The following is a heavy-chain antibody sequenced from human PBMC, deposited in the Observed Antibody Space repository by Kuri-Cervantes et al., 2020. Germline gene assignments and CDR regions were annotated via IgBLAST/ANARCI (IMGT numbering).Heavy chain of an antibody. CDR2: IFYRGNT. V-gene: IGHV4-39*01. CDR3: ARGPVYYGSGSFDYYYYYMDV. D-gene: IGHD3-10*01. J-gene: IGHJ6*03. CDR1: GGSISSSDYY. Sequence: SETLSLTCTVSGGSISSSDYYWGWIRQPPGKGLEWIGSIFYRGNTYYNPSLKSRLTISVDTSKNQLYLKLTSVTAADTAVYYCARGPVYYGSGSFDYYYYYMDVWGKGTTVTVSS.